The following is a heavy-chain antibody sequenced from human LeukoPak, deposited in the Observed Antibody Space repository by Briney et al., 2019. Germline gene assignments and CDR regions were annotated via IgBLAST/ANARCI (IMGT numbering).Heavy chain of an antibody. Sequence: SETLSLTCAVSGGSISSGGYSWSWIRQPPGTGLEWIGYIYHSGSTYYNPSLKSRVTISVDRSKNQFSLKLSSVTAADTAVYYCASYCSSTSCRSYYFDYWGQGTLVTVSS. V-gene: IGHV4-30-2*01. CDR2: IYHSGST. CDR1: GGSISSGGYS. D-gene: IGHD2-2*01. CDR3: ASYCSSTSCRSYYFDY. J-gene: IGHJ4*02.